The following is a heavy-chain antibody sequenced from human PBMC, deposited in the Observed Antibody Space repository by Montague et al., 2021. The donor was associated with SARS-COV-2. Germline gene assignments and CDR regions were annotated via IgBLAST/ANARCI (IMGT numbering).Heavy chain of an antibody. CDR2: IDWDDDK. CDR3: TRTYYGGRPFDY. V-gene: IGHV2-70*11. J-gene: IGHJ4*02. D-gene: IGHD4-23*01. Sequence: PALVKPTQTLTLTCTFSGFSLSTSGMCVSWIRQPPGKALEWLARIDWDDDKYYSTSLKTRLTISKDTSKNQVVLTMTNMDPVDTATYYCTRTYYGGRPFDYGGQGTLVTVSS. CDR1: GFSLSTSGMC.